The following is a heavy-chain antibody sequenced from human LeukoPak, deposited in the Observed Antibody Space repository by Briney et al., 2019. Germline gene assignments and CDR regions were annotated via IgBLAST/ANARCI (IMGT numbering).Heavy chain of an antibody. D-gene: IGHD5-24*01. CDR2: ISGSGGST. Sequence: GGSLRLSCAASGFTFSSHGMSWVRQAPGKGLEWVSAISGSGGSTYYADSVKGRFTMSRDNSKNTLYLQMNSLRAEDTAVYYCAKDVLMATILVPPNHWGQGTLATVSS. V-gene: IGHV3-23*01. CDR1: GFTFSSHG. J-gene: IGHJ5*02. CDR3: AKDVLMATILVPPNH.